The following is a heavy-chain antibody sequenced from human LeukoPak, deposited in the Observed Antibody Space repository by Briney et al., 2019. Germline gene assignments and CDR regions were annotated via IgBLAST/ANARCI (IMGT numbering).Heavy chain of an antibody. CDR2: IYYSGST. J-gene: IGHJ4*02. Sequence: SETLSLTCTVPGGSTSSDNYYWGWIRQPPGKGLEWIGTIYYSGSTYYNPSLKSRVTISVDTSNNQFSLKLSSVTAADTAVYYCARRYDSSWTFDYWGQGTLVTVSS. D-gene: IGHD6-13*01. CDR1: GGSTSSDNYY. V-gene: IGHV4-39*01. CDR3: ARRYDSSWTFDY.